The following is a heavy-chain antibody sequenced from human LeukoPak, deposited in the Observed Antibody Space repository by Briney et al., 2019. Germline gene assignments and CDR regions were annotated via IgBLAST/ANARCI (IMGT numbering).Heavy chain of an antibody. J-gene: IGHJ4*02. CDR2: INWNGGST. D-gene: IGHD6-19*01. CDR1: GFTFDDYG. CDR3: ARGLYSSGWYYFDY. Sequence: PGGSLRLSCAASGFTFDDYGMSWVRQAPGKGLEWVSGINWNGGSTGYADSVKGRFTISRDNAKNTLYLQMNSLRAEDTAVYYCARGLYSSGWYYFDYWGQGTLVTVSS. V-gene: IGHV3-20*04.